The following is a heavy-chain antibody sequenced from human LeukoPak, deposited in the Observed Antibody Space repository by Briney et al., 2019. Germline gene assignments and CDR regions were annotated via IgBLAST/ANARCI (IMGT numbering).Heavy chain of an antibody. J-gene: IGHJ4*02. CDR2: INPNSGGT. D-gene: IGHD5-24*01. CDR1: GYTFTGYY. V-gene: IGHV1-2*02. Sequence: GASVKVSCKASGYTFTGYYMYWVRQAPGQGLEWMGWINPNSGGTNYAQKFQGRVTMTRDTSITTAYMELSRLRSDDTAVYYCARDSGDGYNLFDYWGQGTLVTVSS. CDR3: ARDSGDGYNLFDY.